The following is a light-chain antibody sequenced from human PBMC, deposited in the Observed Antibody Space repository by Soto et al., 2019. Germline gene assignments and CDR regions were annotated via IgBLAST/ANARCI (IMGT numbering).Light chain of an antibody. Sequence: EKVMRQSPATLSVSPGERATLSCRASQSVTSNLAWYQQKPGQPPRLLIYAASTRATGIPARFSGSGSGTEFTLTINSLQSEDFAVYYCQQYNNWPLTFGQGTKVDIK. V-gene: IGKV3-15*01. CDR2: AAS. CDR1: QSVTSN. CDR3: QQYNNWPLT. J-gene: IGKJ2*01.